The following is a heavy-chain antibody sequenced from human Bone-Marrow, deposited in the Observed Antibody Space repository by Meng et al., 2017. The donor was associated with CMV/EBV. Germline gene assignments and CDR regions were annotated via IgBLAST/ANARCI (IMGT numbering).Heavy chain of an antibody. Sequence: GESLKISCAASGFIFSTYSMTWVRQAPGKGLEWVSSISFSSSYIHYVDSVKGRFTISRDNAKNSLYLQMNSLRAEDTAVYYCARDWRYCSGGSCYWGQGTLVTVSS. D-gene: IGHD2-15*01. V-gene: IGHV3-21*01. CDR3: ARDWRYCSGGSCY. J-gene: IGHJ4*02. CDR1: GFIFSTYS. CDR2: ISFSSSYI.